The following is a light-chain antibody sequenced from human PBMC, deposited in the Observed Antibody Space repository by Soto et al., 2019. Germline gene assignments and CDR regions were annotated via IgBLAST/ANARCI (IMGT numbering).Light chain of an antibody. J-gene: IGKJ1*01. CDR2: GAS. Sequence: EIVITQSPATLSVSPGEGATLSCRASQSVRSNLAWYQQKPGQSPRLLIYGASARATGIPARFSGSGSGTDFTLTISRLEPEDFAVYYCQQYGSSSWTFGQGTKVDI. V-gene: IGKV3-15*01. CDR3: QQYGSSSWT. CDR1: QSVRSN.